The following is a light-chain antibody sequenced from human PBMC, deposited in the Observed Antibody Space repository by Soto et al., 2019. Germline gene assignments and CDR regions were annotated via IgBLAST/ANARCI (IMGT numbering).Light chain of an antibody. J-gene: IGKJ1*01. V-gene: IGKV3-15*01. CDR3: QQYGSSPR. CDR1: QSVSSN. Sequence: EIVMTQSPATLSVSPGERATLSCRASQSVSSNLAWYQQKPGQAPRLLIYGASTRAAGIPARFSGSGSGTDFNLTISSLEPEDFAVYYCQQYGSSPRFGQGTKVDIK. CDR2: GAS.